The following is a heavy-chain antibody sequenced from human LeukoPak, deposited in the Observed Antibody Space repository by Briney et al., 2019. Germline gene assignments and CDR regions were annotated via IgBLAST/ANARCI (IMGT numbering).Heavy chain of an antibody. J-gene: IGHJ4*02. CDR2: IHTTGGKT. Sequence: GGSLRLSCATFGFTFRNFGMAWVRQAPGKGLEWVSSIHTTGGKTYYAESVKGRFTISRDNSKNTLYLQMNSLRAEDTAVYYCAKDLCGGDCYTPGYWGQGTLVTVSS. D-gene: IGHD2-21*02. V-gene: IGHV3-23*01. CDR1: GFTFRNFG. CDR3: AKDLCGGDCYTPGY.